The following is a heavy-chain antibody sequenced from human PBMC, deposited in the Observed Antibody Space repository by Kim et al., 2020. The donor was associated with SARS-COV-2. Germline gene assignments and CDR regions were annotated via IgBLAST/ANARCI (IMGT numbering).Heavy chain of an antibody. V-gene: IGHV1-69*13. CDR1: GGTFSSYA. CDR2: IIPIFGTA. CDR3: ARAGSILSTKEYFQH. D-gene: IGHD3-3*01. Sequence: SVKVSCKASGGTFSSYAISWVRQAPGQGLEWMGGIIPIFGTANYAQKFQGRVTITADESTSTAYMELSSLRSEDTAVYYCARAGSILSTKEYFQHWGQGTLVTVSS. J-gene: IGHJ1*01.